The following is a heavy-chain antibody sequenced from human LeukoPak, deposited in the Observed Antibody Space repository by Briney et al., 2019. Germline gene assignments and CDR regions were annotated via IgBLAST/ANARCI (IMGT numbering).Heavy chain of an antibody. CDR2: ISGSGGST. J-gene: IGHJ4*02. Sequence: GGSLRLSCAASGFTFSSYAMSWVRQAPGKGLEWVSTISGSGGSTYYADSVKGRFTISRDNSKITLYLQMNSQRAKETAVYYCAKSFSSGYDMLDYWGQGTLVTVSS. D-gene: IGHD5-12*01. V-gene: IGHV3-23*01. CDR3: AKSFSSGYDMLDY. CDR1: GFTFSSYA.